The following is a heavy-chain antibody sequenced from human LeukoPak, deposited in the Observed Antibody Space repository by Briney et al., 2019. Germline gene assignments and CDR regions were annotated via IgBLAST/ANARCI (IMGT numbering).Heavy chain of an antibody. CDR2: IYYSGST. V-gene: IGHV4-39*01. Sequence: SETLSLTCTVSGGSISSSSYYWGWIRQPPGKGLEWIGSIYYSGSTYYNPSLRSRVTISVDTSKNQFSLKLSSVTAADTAVYYCVRGYYDSSGYYMVYWGQGTLVTVSS. J-gene: IGHJ4*02. CDR1: GGSISSSSYY. D-gene: IGHD3-22*01. CDR3: VRGYYDSSGYYMVY.